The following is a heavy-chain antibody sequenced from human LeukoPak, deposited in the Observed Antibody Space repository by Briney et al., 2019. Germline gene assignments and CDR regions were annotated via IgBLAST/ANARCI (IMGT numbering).Heavy chain of an antibody. Sequence: PGGSLRLSCAASGFTFSSYAMSWVRQAPGKGLEWVSAISGSGGSTYYADSVKGRFIISRDNSKNTLYLQMNSLRAEDTAVYYCARGWLAETTVVTPYNYWGQGTLVTVSS. V-gene: IGHV3-23*01. J-gene: IGHJ4*02. CDR3: ARGWLAETTVVTPYNY. D-gene: IGHD4-23*01. CDR2: ISGSGGST. CDR1: GFTFSSYA.